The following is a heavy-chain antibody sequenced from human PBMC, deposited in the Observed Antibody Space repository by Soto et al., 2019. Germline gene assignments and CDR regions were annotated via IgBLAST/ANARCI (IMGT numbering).Heavy chain of an antibody. J-gene: IGHJ4*02. D-gene: IGHD1-1*01. Sequence: QVRLVQSGAEVKPPGASVKVSCEASGFTFTNYAISWVRQAPGQGLEWMGWITTYNGYTNYAQNLQDRITLTTDTSTGTAFMELRSLRSDDTAVYYCARGGMGKTYWTLDYWGQGILVTVSS. V-gene: IGHV1-18*01. CDR2: ITTYNGYT. CDR1: GFTFTNYA. CDR3: ARGGMGKTYWTLDY.